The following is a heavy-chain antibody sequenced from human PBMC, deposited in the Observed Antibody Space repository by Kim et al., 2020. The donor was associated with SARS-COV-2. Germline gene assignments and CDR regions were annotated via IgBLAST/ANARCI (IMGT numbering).Heavy chain of an antibody. CDR1: GGSFSGYY. CDR3: ARAGYSSSWYVGSWFDP. D-gene: IGHD6-13*01. Sequence: SETLSLTCGVYGGSFSGYYWSWIRQPPGKGLEWIGEINHSGSTNYNPSLKSRVTISVDTSKNQFSLKLSSVTAADTAVYYCARAGYSSSWYVGSWFDPWGPGTLGNVSS. V-gene: IGHV4-34*01. CDR2: INHSGST. J-gene: IGHJ5*02.